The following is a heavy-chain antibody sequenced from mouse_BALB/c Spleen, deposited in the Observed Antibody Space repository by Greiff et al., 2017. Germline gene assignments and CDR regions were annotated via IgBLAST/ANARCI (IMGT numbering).Heavy chain of an antibody. V-gene: IGHV3-6*02. Sequence: EVKLQESGPGLVKPSQSLSLTCSVTGYSITSGYYWNWIRQFPGNKLEWMGYISYDGSNNYNPSLKNRISITRDTSKNQFFLKLNSVTTEDTATYYCARDRGLRGGYWGQGTTLTVSS. CDR1: GYSITSGYY. J-gene: IGHJ2*01. D-gene: IGHD3-1*01. CDR3: ARDRGLRGGY. CDR2: ISYDGSN.